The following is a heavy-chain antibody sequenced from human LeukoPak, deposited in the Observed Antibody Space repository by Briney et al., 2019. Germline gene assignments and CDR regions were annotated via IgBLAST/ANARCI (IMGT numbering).Heavy chain of an antibody. V-gene: IGHV3-21*01. CDR2: ISSSSSYI. CDR3: ARGYYDSSGYCDY. Sequence: GGYLRLSCAASGFTFRSYSMNWVRQAPAKGLECVSSISSSSSYIYYADSVKGRFTISRDNAKNSLYLQMNSLRAEDTAVYYCARGYYDSSGYCDYWGQGTLVTVSS. J-gene: IGHJ4*02. CDR1: GFTFRSYS. D-gene: IGHD3-22*01.